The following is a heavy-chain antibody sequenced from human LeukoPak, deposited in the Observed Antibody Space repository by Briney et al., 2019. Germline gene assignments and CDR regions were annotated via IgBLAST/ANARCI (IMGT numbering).Heavy chain of an antibody. Sequence: GGSLRLSCVASGFSFRNYGMHWVRQATGNGLEWVSFIWSDGNNKKYGDSVKGRFTISRDNSNNMLYLQMDSLRPEDTGVYYCAKDPGASVPGFYMDVWGKGTTVIVSS. D-gene: IGHD2-8*02. V-gene: IGHV3-30*02. CDR2: IWSDGNNK. J-gene: IGHJ6*03. CDR3: AKDPGASVPGFYMDV. CDR1: GFSFRNYG.